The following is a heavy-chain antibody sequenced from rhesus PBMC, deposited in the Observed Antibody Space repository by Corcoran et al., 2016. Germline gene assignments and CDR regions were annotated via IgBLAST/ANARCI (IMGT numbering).Heavy chain of an antibody. V-gene: IGHV3-28*02. J-gene: IGHJ4*01. CDR3: ATIGDTVGTTSI. CDR2: INSGGGST. D-gene: IGHD5-24*01. Sequence: EVQLVESGGGWAKPGGSLRLPGAASGCTCSNYWMYWVRQAPGKGLEWISAINSGGGSTYYADSVKGRFTISRENAKNTLYLQMNSLRAEDTAVYYCATIGDTVGTTSIWGQGVLVTVSS. CDR1: GCTCSNYW.